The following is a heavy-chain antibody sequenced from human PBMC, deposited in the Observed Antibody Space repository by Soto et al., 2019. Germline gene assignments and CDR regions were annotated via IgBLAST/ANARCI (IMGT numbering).Heavy chain of an antibody. D-gene: IGHD2-21*02. V-gene: IGHV1-69*13. CDR2: IIPIFGTA. Sequence: SVKVSCKASGGTFSSYAISWVRQAPGQGLEWMGGIIPIFGTANYAQKFQGRVTITADESTSTAYMELSSLRSEDTAVYYCARGDWDVVVVTAYDYWRQVTLVTVSS. CDR1: GGTFSSYA. CDR3: ARGDWDVVVVTAYDY. J-gene: IGHJ4*02.